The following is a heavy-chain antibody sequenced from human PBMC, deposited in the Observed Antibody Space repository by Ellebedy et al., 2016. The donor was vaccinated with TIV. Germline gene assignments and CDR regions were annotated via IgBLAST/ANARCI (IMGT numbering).Heavy chain of an antibody. J-gene: IGHJ4*02. V-gene: IGHV3-23*01. CDR1: GFTFSRYG. Sequence: PGGSLRLSCAASGFTFSRYGINWVRQAPGKGLEWVSTLTSGVTTYYADSVKGRFTISRDNSKSTLYLEMKSLRVEDTAVYYCAREQSPYYEILTGSFDYWGQGALVTVSS. D-gene: IGHD3-9*01. CDR2: LTSGVTT. CDR3: AREQSPYYEILTGSFDY.